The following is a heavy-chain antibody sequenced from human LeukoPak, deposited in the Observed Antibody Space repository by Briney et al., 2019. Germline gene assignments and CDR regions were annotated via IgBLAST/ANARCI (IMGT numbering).Heavy chain of an antibody. CDR2: IIPILGIA. Sequence: SVKVSCKASGGTFSSYAISWVRQAPGQGLEWMGRIIPILGIANYAQKFQGRVTITADKSTSTAYVELSSLRSEDTAVYYCARDKTHPYTYYYDSSGYYADYWGQGTLVTVSS. J-gene: IGHJ4*02. CDR1: GGTFSSYA. V-gene: IGHV1-69*04. D-gene: IGHD3-22*01. CDR3: ARDKTHPYTYYYDSSGYYADY.